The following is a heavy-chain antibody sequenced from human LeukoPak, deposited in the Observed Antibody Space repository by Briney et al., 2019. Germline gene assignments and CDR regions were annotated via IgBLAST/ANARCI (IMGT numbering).Heavy chain of an antibody. CDR3: APQGRYSGYDYVGWFDP. Sequence: PSETLSLTCAVYGGSFSGYYWSWIRQPPGKGLEWIGEINHSGSTNYNPSLKSRVTISVDTSKNQFSLKLSSVTAADTAVYYCAPQGRYSGYDYVGWFDPWGQGTLVTVSS. CDR1: GGSFSGYY. D-gene: IGHD5-12*01. V-gene: IGHV4-34*01. CDR2: INHSGST. J-gene: IGHJ5*02.